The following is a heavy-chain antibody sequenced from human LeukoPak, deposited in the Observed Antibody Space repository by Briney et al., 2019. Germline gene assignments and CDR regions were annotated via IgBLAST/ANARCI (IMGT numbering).Heavy chain of an antibody. V-gene: IGHV5-51*01. CDR2: IYPDDSDT. CDR1: GYSFNSHW. Sequence: GESLKLSCEGSGYSFNSHWLAWVRQMPGKGLEWRGFIYPDDSDTRYSPSFQGQVTITADKSISTAYLQWSSLKASDNAMYYCARQRRSSGWANDYWGQGTLVTVSS. J-gene: IGHJ4*02. D-gene: IGHD6-19*01. CDR3: ARQRRSSGWANDY.